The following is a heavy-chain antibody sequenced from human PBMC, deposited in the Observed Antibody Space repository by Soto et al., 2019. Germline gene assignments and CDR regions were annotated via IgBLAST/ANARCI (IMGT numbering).Heavy chain of an antibody. Sequence: LRLSCAAPGFTFSSYWMSWVRQAPGKGLEWVANIKQDGSEKYYVDSVKGRFTISRDNAKNSLYLQMNSLRAEDTAVYYCARESYDILTGYYEADYYYGMDVWGQGTTVTVSS. J-gene: IGHJ6*02. CDR1: GFTFSSYW. V-gene: IGHV3-7*03. CDR2: IKQDGSEK. CDR3: ARESYDILTGYYEADYYYGMDV. D-gene: IGHD3-9*01.